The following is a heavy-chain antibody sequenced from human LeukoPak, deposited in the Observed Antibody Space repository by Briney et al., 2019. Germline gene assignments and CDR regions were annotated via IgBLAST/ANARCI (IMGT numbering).Heavy chain of an antibody. V-gene: IGHV4-59*08. Sequence: SETLSLTCTVSGGSISSYYWSWIRQPPGKGLEWIGYIYYSGSTNYNPSLKGRVTISVDTSKNQFSLRLSSVTAADTAVYYCARAFRTTGTAHDAFDIWGQGTMVTVSS. CDR1: GGSISSYY. J-gene: IGHJ3*02. CDR3: ARAFRTTGTAHDAFDI. CDR2: IYYSGST. D-gene: IGHD1-1*01.